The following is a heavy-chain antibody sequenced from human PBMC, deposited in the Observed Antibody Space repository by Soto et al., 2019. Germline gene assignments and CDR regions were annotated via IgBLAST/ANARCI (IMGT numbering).Heavy chain of an antibody. J-gene: IGHJ4*02. CDR1: GGSVSSGSYY. V-gene: IGHV4-61*01. CDR2: IYYSGST. CDR3: ARGNFYGDYVGFDF. Sequence: QVQLQESGPGLVKPSETLSLTCSVSGGSVSSGSYYWSWIRQPPGKGLEWIGYIYYSGSTNYNPSLKSRVTISLDTSKNQFSLKLSSVPAADTAVYYCARGNFYGDYVGFDFWGQGTLVTVSS. D-gene: IGHD4-17*01.